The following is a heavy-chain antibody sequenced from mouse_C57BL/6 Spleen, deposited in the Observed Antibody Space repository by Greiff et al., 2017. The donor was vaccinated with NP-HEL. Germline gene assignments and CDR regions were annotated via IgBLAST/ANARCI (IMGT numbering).Heavy chain of an antibody. D-gene: IGHD2-3*01. CDR2: IYPGDGDT. CDR3: ARDGYFAY. Sequence: VQLQESGPELVKPGASVKISCKASGYAFSSSWMNWVKQRPGKGLEWIGRIYPGDGDTNYNGKFKGKATLTADKSSSTAYMQLSSLTSEDSAVYFCARDGYFAYWGQGTLVTVSA. CDR1: GYAFSSSW. J-gene: IGHJ3*01. V-gene: IGHV1-82*01.